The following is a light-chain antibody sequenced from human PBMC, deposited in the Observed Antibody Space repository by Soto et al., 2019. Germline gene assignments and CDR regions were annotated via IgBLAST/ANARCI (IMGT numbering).Light chain of an antibody. V-gene: IGLV2-8*01. CDR1: SSDVGGYNY. J-gene: IGLJ1*01. CDR2: EVS. Sequence: QSALTQPPSASGSPGQSVTISCTGTSSDVGGYNYVSWYQQHPGKAPKLMIYEVSKRPSGVPDRFSGSKSGNTASLTVSGLQAEDEADYYCSSYAGSTYGVFGSGTKLTVL. CDR3: SSYAGSTYGV.